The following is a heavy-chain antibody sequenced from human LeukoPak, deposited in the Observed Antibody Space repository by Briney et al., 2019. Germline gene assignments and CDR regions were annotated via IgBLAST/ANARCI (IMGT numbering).Heavy chain of an antibody. Sequence: GGSLRLSCIASGFTFGDYSMSWFRQAPGKGLEWVAFIRTKTYRGATEYAASVKGRFTISRDDSKNIAYLQMNSLKTEDTALYYCSRGDPYYYDNSGFDHWGQGTLVTVSS. D-gene: IGHD3-22*01. CDR2: IRTKTYRGAT. CDR3: SRGDPYYYDNSGFDH. V-gene: IGHV3-49*03. J-gene: IGHJ4*02. CDR1: GFTFGDYS.